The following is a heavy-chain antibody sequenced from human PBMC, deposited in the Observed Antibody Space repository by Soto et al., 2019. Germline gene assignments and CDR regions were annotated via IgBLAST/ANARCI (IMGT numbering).Heavy chain of an antibody. CDR1: EFSFSSYG. CDR2: IWYDGSNK. CDR3: AREDSPYYYDSCGYYSGY. Sequence: QVQLVESGGCVVQPGRSLRLSCAASEFSFSSYGMHWVRQAPAKGMEWVAVIWYDGSNKYYADSVKGRFTISRDNSKNTLYLQMNSLRAEGTTVYYCAREDSPYYYDSCGYYSGYWGQGTLVTVSS. D-gene: IGHD3-22*01. J-gene: IGHJ4*02. V-gene: IGHV3-33*01.